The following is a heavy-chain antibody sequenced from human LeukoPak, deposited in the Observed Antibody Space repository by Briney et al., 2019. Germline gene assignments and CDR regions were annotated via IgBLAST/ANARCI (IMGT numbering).Heavy chain of an antibody. J-gene: IGHJ5*02. CDR1: GGTFSSYA. V-gene: IGHV1-69*13. CDR2: IIPIFGTA. CDR3: ARRFLDYGGNPEGFDP. D-gene: IGHD4-23*01. Sequence: GASVKVSCKASGGTFSSYAISWVRQAPGQGLERMGGIIPIFGTANYAQKFQGRVTITADESTSTAYMELSSLRSEDTAVYYCARRFLDYGGNPEGFDPWGQGTLVTVSS.